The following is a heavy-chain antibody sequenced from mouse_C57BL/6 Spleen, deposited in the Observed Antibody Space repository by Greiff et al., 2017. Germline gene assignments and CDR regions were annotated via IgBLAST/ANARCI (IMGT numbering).Heavy chain of an antibody. D-gene: IGHD2-3*01. J-gene: IGHJ4*01. V-gene: IGHV5-9*01. CDR2: ISGGGGNT. CDR1: GFTFSSYT. CDR3: AGQYGYYMDY. Sequence: EVQLVESGGGLVKPGGSLKLSCAASGFTFSSYTMPWVRQTPEKRLEWVATISGGGGNTYYPDSVKGRFTISRDNAKNTLYLQMSSLRSEDTALYYYAGQYGYYMDYWGQGTSVTVSS.